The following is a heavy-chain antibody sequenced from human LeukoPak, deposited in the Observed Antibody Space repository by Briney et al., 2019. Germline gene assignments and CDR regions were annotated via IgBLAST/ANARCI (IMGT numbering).Heavy chain of an antibody. CDR2: IYYSGST. Sequence: PSETLSLTCTVSGGSISSSSYYWGWIRQPPGKGLEWIGSIYYSGSTYYNPSLKSRVTISVDTSKNQFSLELSSVTAADTAVYYCARGALGIDYWGQGTLVTVSS. CDR3: ARGALGIDY. D-gene: IGHD7-27*01. J-gene: IGHJ4*02. V-gene: IGHV4-39*07. CDR1: GGSISSSSYY.